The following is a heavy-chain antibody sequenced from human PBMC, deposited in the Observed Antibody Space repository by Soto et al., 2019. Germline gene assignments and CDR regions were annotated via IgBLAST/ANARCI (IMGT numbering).Heavy chain of an antibody. CDR2: ISGSGGIT. CDR3: ARGHHYSGWYSDY. V-gene: IGHV3-23*01. J-gene: IGHJ4*02. Sequence: GGSLRLSCAASGFTFSSYAMSWVRQAPGKGLEWVSGISGSGGITYYADSVMGRFTISRDNSKNTLYLQMNSLRAEDKAVYYCARGHHYSGWYSDYWGQGTLVTVSS. D-gene: IGHD6-19*01. CDR1: GFTFSSYA.